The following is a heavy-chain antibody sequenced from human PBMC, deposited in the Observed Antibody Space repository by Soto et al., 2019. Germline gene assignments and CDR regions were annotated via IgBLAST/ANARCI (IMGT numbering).Heavy chain of an antibody. CDR1: GLAFRNNI. CDR2: IIPLSDST. V-gene: IGHV1-69*01. D-gene: IGHD3-16*02. CDR3: AARLWIGQSLSASDH. J-gene: IGHJ4*02. Sequence: QVPLLQSATEVKRSGSSVRVSCTASGLAFRNNIFNWVRQAPGQGLEWLGEIIPLSDSTTYAPRFQGRVTITADESSATAYLELDSLRPDDTAVYYCAARLWIGQSLSASDHWGQGTLVAVSS.